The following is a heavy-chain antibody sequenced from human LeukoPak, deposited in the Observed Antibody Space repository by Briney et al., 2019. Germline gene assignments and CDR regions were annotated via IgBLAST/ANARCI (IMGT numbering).Heavy chain of an antibody. J-gene: IGHJ6*03. D-gene: IGHD5-12*01. CDR2: ISSSGSTI. Sequence: GGSLRLSCAASGFTFSSYEMNWVRQAPGKGLEWVSYISSSGSTIYYADSVKGRFTISRDNAKNSLYLQMNSPRAEDTAVYYCARTYRGYDYYEAYYYYYYMDVWGKGTTVTISS. V-gene: IGHV3-48*03. CDR3: ARTYRGYDYYEAYYYYYYMDV. CDR1: GFTFSSYE.